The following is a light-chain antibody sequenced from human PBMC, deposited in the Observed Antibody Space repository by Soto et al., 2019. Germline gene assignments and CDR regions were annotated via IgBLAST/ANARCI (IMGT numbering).Light chain of an antibody. V-gene: IGKV1-5*03. Sequence: DIQMTQSPYTLSASVGDRVTITCRASQSIFTWLAWYQHKPGKAPKVLIYRASILERGVPSRFSASGSGTEFTLTIDSLQPDDLATYYCQQYGTKWTFGQGXKVDLK. J-gene: IGKJ1*01. CDR1: QSIFTW. CDR2: RAS. CDR3: QQYGTKWT.